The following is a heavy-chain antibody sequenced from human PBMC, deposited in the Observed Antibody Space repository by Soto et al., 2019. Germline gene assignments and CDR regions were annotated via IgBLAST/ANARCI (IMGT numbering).Heavy chain of an antibody. CDR3: AKGKDCSSTSCYALYYYYGMDV. V-gene: IGHV3-33*03. J-gene: IGHJ6*02. Sequence: GGSLILSCAASGFTFSSYGMHWVRQAPGKGLEWVAVIWYDGSNKYYGDSMKGRFTISRDNAKNSLYLEMNSLRAEDTAVYYCAKGKDCSSTSCYALYYYYGMDVWGQGTTVTVSS. CDR2: IWYDGSNK. CDR1: GFTFSSYG. D-gene: IGHD2-2*01.